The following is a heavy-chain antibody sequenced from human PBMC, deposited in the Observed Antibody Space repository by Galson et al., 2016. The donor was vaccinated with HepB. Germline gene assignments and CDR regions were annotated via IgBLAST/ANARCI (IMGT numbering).Heavy chain of an antibody. D-gene: IGHD2/OR15-2a*01. CDR1: GASINSRNW. V-gene: IGHV4-4*02. CDR3: ARREGVSGNSLFDP. J-gene: IGHJ5*02. CDR2: VHHTGRT. Sequence: SETLSLTCTVSGASINSRNWWSWVRQPPGKGLEWIGEVHHTGRTHYNPSLKSRVFISVDKTKKQLSLTLSSVTAADPAVYFCARREGVSGNSLFDPWGQGTPVTVSS.